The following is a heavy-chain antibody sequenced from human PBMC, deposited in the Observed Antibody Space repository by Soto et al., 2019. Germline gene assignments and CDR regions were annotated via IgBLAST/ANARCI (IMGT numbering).Heavy chain of an antibody. J-gene: IGHJ4*02. Sequence: XSVKVSCKSSGYTFTCYYMNWVRQAPGQGLECMGWINPNSGGTNYAQKFQGRVTMTRDTSISTAYMELSRLRSDDTAVYYCAREEYVWGSYRYRYFDDWGQGTLVTVSS. V-gene: IGHV1-2*02. CDR2: INPNSGGT. CDR3: AREEYVWGSYRYRYFDD. CDR1: GYTFTCYY. D-gene: IGHD3-16*02.